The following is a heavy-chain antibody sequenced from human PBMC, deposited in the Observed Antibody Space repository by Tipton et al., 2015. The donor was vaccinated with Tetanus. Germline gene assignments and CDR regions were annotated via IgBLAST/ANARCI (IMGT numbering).Heavy chain of an antibody. V-gene: IGHV4-34*07. J-gene: IGHJ5*02. Sequence: TLSLTCAVSGGSFSDFYWSWIRQPPGKGLEWIGEINHSGSANKNPSLKSRVTMSVDTSKRQFSLRLNSLTAADTAVYSCAGGLVRWYEPWGRGTLVSVSS. CDR2: INHSGSA. CDR1: GGSFSDFY. D-gene: IGHD3-10*01. CDR3: AGGLVRWYEP.